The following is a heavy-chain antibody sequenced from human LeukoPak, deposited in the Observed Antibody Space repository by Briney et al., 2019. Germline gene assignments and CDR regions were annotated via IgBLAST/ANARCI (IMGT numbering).Heavy chain of an antibody. V-gene: IGHV4-59*01. Sequence: PSETLSLTCTGSGGSISSYYWSWIRQPPGKGLEWIGYIYYSGNTNYNPSLKSRVTISVDTSKNQFYLKLSSVTAADTAVYYCVRTTYYYDSSGYLVFDYWGQGTLVTVSP. CDR3: VRTTYYYDSSGYLVFDY. D-gene: IGHD3-22*01. CDR1: GGSISSYY. J-gene: IGHJ4*02. CDR2: IYYSGNT.